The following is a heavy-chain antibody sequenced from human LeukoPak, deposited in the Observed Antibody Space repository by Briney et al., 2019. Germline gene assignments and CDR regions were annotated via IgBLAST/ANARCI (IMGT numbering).Heavy chain of an antibody. D-gene: IGHD3-3*01. CDR3: ARNDFSSGPSLYYMDV. CDR1: GFTFSSYS. CDR2: ISSSSSTI. V-gene: IGHV3-48*01. J-gene: IGHJ6*03. Sequence: PGGSLRLSCAASGFTFSSYSMNWVRQAPGKGLDWVSYISSSSSTIYYADSVKGRFTISRDNAKNSLYLQMNSLRAEDTAVYYCARNDFSSGPSLYYMDVWGKGTTAIVSS.